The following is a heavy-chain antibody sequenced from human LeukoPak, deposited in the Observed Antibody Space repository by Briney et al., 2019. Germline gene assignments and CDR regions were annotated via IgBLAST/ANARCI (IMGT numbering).Heavy chain of an antibody. CDR2: IYGDGST. Sequence: GGSLRLSCAATGFTFSSNSMTWVRQAPGKGLECVSIIYGDGSTYYADSVKGRFSLSRDNSKNTLYLQMNSLRAEDTAMYYCARARFHGAEDAFDIWGQGQWSPSLQ. CDR3: ARARFHGAEDAFDI. D-gene: IGHD4-17*01. V-gene: IGHV3-66*01. J-gene: IGHJ3*02. CDR1: GFTFSSNS.